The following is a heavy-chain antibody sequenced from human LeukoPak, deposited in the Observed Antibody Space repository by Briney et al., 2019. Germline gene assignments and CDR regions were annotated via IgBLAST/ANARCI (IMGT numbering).Heavy chain of an antibody. CDR2: ISYDGSNE. J-gene: IGHJ4*02. CDR3: ARGVITFGGVIVRGLDY. Sequence: PGGSLRLSCAASGFTFSSYAMHWVRQAPGKGLEWVAVISYDGSNEYYADSVKGRFTISRDNSKNTLYLQMNSLRAEDTAVYYCARGVITFGGVIVRGLDYWGQGTLVTVSS. V-gene: IGHV3-30-3*01. D-gene: IGHD3-16*02. CDR1: GFTFSSYA.